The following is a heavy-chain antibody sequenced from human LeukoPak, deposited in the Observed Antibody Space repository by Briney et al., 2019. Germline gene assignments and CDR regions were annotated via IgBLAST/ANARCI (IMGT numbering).Heavy chain of an antibody. CDR1: GFTFDDFA. V-gene: IGHV3-9*03. D-gene: IGHD5-24*01. J-gene: IGHJ4*02. Sequence: PGGSLRLSCAASGFTFDDFAMHWVRQAPGKGLEWVSGVSWNSASIGYADSVKGRFTISRDNAKNSLYLQMNSLRAEDMALYYCAKLDGYVNWGQGTLVTVSS. CDR3: AKLDGYVN. CDR2: VSWNSASI.